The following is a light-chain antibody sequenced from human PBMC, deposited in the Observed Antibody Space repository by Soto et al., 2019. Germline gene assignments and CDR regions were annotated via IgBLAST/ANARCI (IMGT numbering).Light chain of an antibody. CDR2: DAS. Sequence: EIVLTQSPDTLSLSPGERATLSCRPSQSISSYLGWYQQKPGQAPRLLIYDASNRATGIPARFSGSGSGADFTLTISSLEPEDFAVYYCQHRSNWPWTFGQGTKV. J-gene: IGKJ1*01. CDR3: QHRSNWPWT. V-gene: IGKV3-11*01. CDR1: QSISSY.